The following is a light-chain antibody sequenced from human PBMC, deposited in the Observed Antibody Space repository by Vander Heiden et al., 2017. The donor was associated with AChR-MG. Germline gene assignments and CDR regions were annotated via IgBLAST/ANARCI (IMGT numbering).Light chain of an antibody. J-gene: IGKJ1*01. V-gene: IGKV3-20*01. CDR1: QSVRSSY. CDR2: GAS. Sequence: DIVLTQSPGTLSLPPGQRATLSCRASQSVRSSYLAWYQHKPGQAPRLLIAGASSRAAGIPDRFSGSGSGTDFTLTISRLEPEDFAVYYCQQYGTSPRTFGQGTKVEIK. CDR3: QQYGTSPRT.